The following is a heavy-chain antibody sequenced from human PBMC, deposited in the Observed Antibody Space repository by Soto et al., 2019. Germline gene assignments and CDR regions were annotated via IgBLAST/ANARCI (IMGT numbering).Heavy chain of an antibody. V-gene: IGHV1-2*02. Sequence: QVQLVQSGAEVKKPGASVKVSCKASGYIFTGYYMHWLRQAPGQGLEWMGWFNPNSGGTKYALKFQGRVTMTNDTSINTAYMELSGLISDDTAVYYCARGDFDSSANYYAGWFDPWGQGTLVTVSS. CDR1: GYIFTGYY. CDR2: FNPNSGGT. J-gene: IGHJ5*02. D-gene: IGHD3-22*01. CDR3: ARGDFDSSANYYAGWFDP.